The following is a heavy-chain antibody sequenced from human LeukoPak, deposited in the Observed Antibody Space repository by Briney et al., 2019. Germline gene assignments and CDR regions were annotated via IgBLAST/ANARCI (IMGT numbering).Heavy chain of an antibody. CDR1: GYTFTGYY. CDR2: INPNSGGT. CDR3: ASVGRMTTVTTSDRDFDY. Sequence: GASVKVSCKASGYTFTGYYMHWVRQAPGQGLEWMRRINPNSGGTNYAQKFQGRVTMTRDTSISTAYMELSRLRSDDTAVYYCASVGRMTTVTTSDRDFDYWGQGTLVTVSS. V-gene: IGHV1-2*06. D-gene: IGHD4-17*01. J-gene: IGHJ4*02.